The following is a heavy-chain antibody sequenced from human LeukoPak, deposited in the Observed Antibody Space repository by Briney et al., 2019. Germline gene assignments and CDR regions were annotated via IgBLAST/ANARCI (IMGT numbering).Heavy chain of an antibody. V-gene: IGHV1-69*04. CDR1: GGTFSFYA. Sequence: GASVKVSCKASGGTFSFYAINWVRQAPGQGREWRGRIIPILGIANYAQKFQGRVTITADKSTSTAYMELSSLRSAATAVYSCARALWATSYYDSSGYSGFDYWGPGTLVTVSS. J-gene: IGHJ4*02. CDR3: ARALWATSYYDSSGYSGFDY. CDR2: IIPILGIA. D-gene: IGHD3-22*01.